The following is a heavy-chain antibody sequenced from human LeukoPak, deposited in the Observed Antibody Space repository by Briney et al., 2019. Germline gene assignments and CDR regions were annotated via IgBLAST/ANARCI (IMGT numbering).Heavy chain of an antibody. CDR2: INAANGHT. J-gene: IGHJ6*03. D-gene: IGHD6-13*01. Sequence: ASVKVSCKASGYTFTNYAIHWVRQAPGQRFEWMGWINAANGHTKYSQEFQDRITITRDTFATTAYMELSNLRSEDMALYYCARGRGPPNSNRDFYYYYYMDVWGTGTTVTVSS. CDR1: GYTFTNYA. V-gene: IGHV1-3*03. CDR3: ARGRGPPNSNRDFYYYYYMDV.